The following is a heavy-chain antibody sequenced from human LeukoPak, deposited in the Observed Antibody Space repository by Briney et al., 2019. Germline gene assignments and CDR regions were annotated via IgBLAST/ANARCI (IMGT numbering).Heavy chain of an antibody. Sequence: ASVKVSCKPSGYPFIAHYIHWVRQAPGQGPEWMGIIKLSGGSTHYTQNFQGRVTMTSDTSTSTVYMELSNLRSEDTAVYYCAREAPRTYYLDHWGQGTLVFVS. CDR1: GYPFIAHY. J-gene: IGHJ4*02. V-gene: IGHV1-46*01. CDR3: AREAPRTYYLDH. CDR2: IKLSGGST. D-gene: IGHD1-14*01.